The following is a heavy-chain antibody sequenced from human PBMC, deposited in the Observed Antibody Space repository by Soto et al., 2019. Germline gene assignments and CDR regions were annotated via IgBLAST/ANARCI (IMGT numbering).Heavy chain of an antibody. J-gene: IGHJ4*02. Sequence: EVQLVESGGGLVQPGRSLRLSCAASGFTFDDYAMHWVRQAPGKGLEWVSGISWNSGSIGYADSVKGRFTISRDNAKNTLYLQMNSLRAEDTALYYCAKDTQPSPYSNDDGGDFDYWGQGTLVTVSS. CDR2: ISWNSGSI. CDR1: GFTFDDYA. CDR3: AKDTQPSPYSNDDGGDFDY. D-gene: IGHD4-4*01. V-gene: IGHV3-9*01.